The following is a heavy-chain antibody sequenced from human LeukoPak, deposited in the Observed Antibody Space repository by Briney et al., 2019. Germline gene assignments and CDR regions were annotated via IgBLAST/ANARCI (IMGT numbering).Heavy chain of an antibody. CDR1: GYTFTGYY. J-gene: IGHJ4*02. V-gene: IGHV1-2*06. D-gene: IGHD1-26*01. CDR3: ARDFYSGSYYDY. Sequence: ASVKVSCKASGYTFTGYYMHWVRQAPGQGLEWMGRINPNSGGTNYAQKFQGRVTMTRDTSISTAYMELSRLRSDDTAVYYCARDFYSGSYYDYWGQGTLVTVSS. CDR2: INPNSGGT.